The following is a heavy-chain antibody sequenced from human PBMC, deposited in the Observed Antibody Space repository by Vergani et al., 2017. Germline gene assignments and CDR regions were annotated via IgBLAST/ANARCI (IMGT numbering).Heavy chain of an antibody. Sequence: QITLKESGPTLVKPTQTLTLTCTFSGFSLSTSGVGVGWIRQPPGKALEWLALIYWNDDKRYSPSLKSRLTITKDTSKNQVVLTMTNMDPLDTATYYCSHSSVSRGTLPSYYCYYLDVWGKGTTVTVAS. V-gene: IGHV2-5*01. CDR3: SHSSVSRGTLPSYYCYYLDV. CDR2: IYWNDDK. J-gene: IGHJ6*03. CDR1: GFSLSTSGVG. D-gene: IGHD3-10*01.